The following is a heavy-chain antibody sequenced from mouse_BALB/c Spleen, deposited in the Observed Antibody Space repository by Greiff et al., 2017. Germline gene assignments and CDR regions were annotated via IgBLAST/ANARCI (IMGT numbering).Heavy chain of an antibody. D-gene: IGHD2-1*01. Sequence: EVQLQQSGAELVKPGASVKLSCTASGFNIKDTYMPWVKQRPEQGLEWIGRIDPANGNTKYDPKFQGKATITADTSSNTAYLQLSSLTSEDTAVYYCARKLLWSYYYAMDYWGQGTSVTVSS. CDR2: IDPANGNT. V-gene: IGHV14-3*02. CDR3: ARKLLWSYYYAMDY. CDR1: GFNIKDTY. J-gene: IGHJ4*01.